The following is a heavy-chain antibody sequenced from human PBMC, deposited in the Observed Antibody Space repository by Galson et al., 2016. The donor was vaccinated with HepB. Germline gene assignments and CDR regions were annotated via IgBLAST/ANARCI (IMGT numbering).Heavy chain of an antibody. J-gene: IGHJ6*02. D-gene: IGHD3-3*01. Sequence: SETLSLTCTVSGGSITSYCWNWIRQPPGKGLEWIGYVCYSGITKYNPSLKSRVSISVDTSKNHFSLKMRSVTAADTAVYYCARETWSGYLDSGDGMDVWGQGTTVTVSS. CDR3: ARETWSGYLDSGDGMDV. V-gene: IGHV4-59*01. CDR1: GGSITSYC. CDR2: VCYSGIT.